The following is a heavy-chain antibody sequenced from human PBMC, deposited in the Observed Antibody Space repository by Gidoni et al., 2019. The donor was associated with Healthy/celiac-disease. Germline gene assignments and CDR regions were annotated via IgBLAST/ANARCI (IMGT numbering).Heavy chain of an antibody. J-gene: IGHJ6*02. CDR2: INHSGST. Sequence: QVQLQQWGAGLLKPSETLSLTCAVYGGSFSGYYWSWIRQPPGKGLEWIGEINHSGSTNYNPSLKSRVTISVDTSKNQFSLKLSSVTAADTAVYYCARGTNDPWVSGSYRNYYYYYYGMDVWGQGTTVTVSS. CDR3: ARGTNDPWVSGSYRNYYYYYYGMDV. D-gene: IGHD1-26*01. V-gene: IGHV4-34*01. CDR1: GGSFSGYY.